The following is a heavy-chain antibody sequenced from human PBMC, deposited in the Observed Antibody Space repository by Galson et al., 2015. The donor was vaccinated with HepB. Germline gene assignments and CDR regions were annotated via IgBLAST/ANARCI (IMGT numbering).Heavy chain of an antibody. CDR2: ISSSGSYI. CDR1: GFTFTTYT. V-gene: IGHV3-21*01. J-gene: IGHJ6*02. CDR3: ARDRFGDYGMDV. Sequence: SLRLSCAASGFTFTTYTMNWVRQAPGEGLVWVSSISSSGSYIYYADSLKGRFTISRDNANNSLYLQMNSLRAEDTAVYYCARDRFGDYGMDVWGQGTAVTVSS. D-gene: IGHD3-10*01.